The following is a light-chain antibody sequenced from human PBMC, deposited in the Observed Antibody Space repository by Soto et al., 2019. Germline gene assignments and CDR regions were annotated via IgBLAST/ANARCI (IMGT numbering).Light chain of an antibody. V-gene: IGKV3-20*01. CDR1: QSVSSSY. CDR3: QQYGSSPKT. Sequence: TQSPGTLSLSQGERATLSCRASQSVSSSYLAWYQQKPGQAPRLLIYGASSRATGIPDRFSGSGSGTDFTLTISRLEPEDFAVYYCQQYGSSPKTFGQGTKLDIK. J-gene: IGKJ1*01. CDR2: GAS.